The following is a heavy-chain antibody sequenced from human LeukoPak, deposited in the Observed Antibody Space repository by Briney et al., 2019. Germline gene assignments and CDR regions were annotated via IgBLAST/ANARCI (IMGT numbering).Heavy chain of an antibody. D-gene: IGHD3-3*01. J-gene: IGHJ4*02. CDR2: IYYSGST. CDR3: ARSGYSNFDY. CDR1: GGSISSYY. V-gene: IGHV4-59*08. Sequence: SETLSLTCTVSGGSISSYYWSWIRQPPGKGLEWIGYIYYSGSTNYNPSLKSRVTISVDTSKNQFSLKLSSVTAADTAVYYCARSGYSNFDYWGQGTLVTVSS.